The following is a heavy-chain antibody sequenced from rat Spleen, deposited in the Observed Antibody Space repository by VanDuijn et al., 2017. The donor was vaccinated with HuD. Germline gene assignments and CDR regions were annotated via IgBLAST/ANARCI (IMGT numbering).Heavy chain of an antibody. J-gene: IGHJ3*01. V-gene: IGHV2-6*01. CDR3: ARGWERFAY. CDR2: ISSGGTS. Sequence: QVQLKESGPGLVQPSQTLSLTCTVSGFSLTSYTLSWVRQSPGKGLEWIGAISSGGTSYYNSVLNPRVSIGRDISKSQVFLKMNSLQTEDTAMYFCARGWERFAYWGQGTLVTVSS. D-gene: IGHD5-1*01. CDR1: GFSLTSYT.